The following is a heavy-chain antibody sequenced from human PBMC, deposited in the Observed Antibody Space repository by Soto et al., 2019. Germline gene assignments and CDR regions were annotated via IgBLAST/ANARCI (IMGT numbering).Heavy chain of an antibody. CDR1: GGTFSSYT. D-gene: IGHD3-10*01. CDR2: VIPILGIA. J-gene: IGHJ5*01. V-gene: IGHV1-69*02. CDR3: ALGEGSGSYNWFDP. Sequence: QVQLVQSGAEVKKPGSSVKVSCKASGGTFSSYTISWVRQAPGQGLEWMGRVIPILGIANYAQKFQGRVPITADKSTSTAYMELSSLRPEDTAVYYCALGEGSGSYNWFDPWGQGTLVTVSS.